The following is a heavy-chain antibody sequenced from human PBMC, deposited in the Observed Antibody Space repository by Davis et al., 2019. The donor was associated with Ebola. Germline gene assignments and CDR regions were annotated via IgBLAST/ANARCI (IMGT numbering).Heavy chain of an antibody. J-gene: IGHJ4*02. V-gene: IGHV1-8*01. CDR3: ARDPSSYSSGWQPSYFDY. CDR2: MNPNSGNT. Sequence: ASVKVSCKASGYTFTSYDINWVRQATGQGLEWMGWMNPNSGNTGYAQKLQGRVTMTTDTSTGTAYMELRSLRSDDTAVYYCARDPSSYSSGWQPSYFDYWGQGTLVTVSS. CDR1: GYTFTSYD. D-gene: IGHD6-19*01.